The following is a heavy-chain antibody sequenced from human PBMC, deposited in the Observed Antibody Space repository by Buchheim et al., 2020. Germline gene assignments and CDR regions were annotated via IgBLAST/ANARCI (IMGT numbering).Heavy chain of an antibody. V-gene: IGHV1-2*04. CDR3: ARAEDYYDSSGYSQYFDY. Sequence: QVQLVQSGAEVKKPGASVKVSCKASGYTFTGYYMHLVRQAPGQGLEWMGWINPNSGGTNYAQKFQGWVTMTRDTSISTAYMELSRLRSDDTAVYYCARAEDYYDSSGYSQYFDYWGQGTL. CDR1: GYTFTGYY. J-gene: IGHJ4*02. D-gene: IGHD3-22*01. CDR2: INPNSGGT.